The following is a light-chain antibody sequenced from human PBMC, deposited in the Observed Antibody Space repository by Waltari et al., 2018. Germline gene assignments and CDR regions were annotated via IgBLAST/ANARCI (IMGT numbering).Light chain of an antibody. CDR2: ENN. CDR3: GTWDTTLSALI. Sequence: QSVLTQPPSVSAAPGQKVTISCSGSRPNIGNDYVSWYQQLPGTAPKLFIYENNKRPSGIPDRFPGSKSGTSATLGITGLQTGDEADYHCGTWDTTLSALIFGGGTKLTVL. V-gene: IGLV1-51*02. CDR1: RPNIGNDY. J-gene: IGLJ2*01.